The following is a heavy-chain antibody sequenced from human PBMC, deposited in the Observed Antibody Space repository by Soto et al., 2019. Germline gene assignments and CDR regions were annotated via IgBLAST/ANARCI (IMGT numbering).Heavy chain of an antibody. Sequence: GGSLRLSCAASGFTFSSYAMSWVRQAPGKGLEWVSAISGSGGSTYYADSVKGRFTISRDNSKNTLYLQMNSLRAEDTAVYYCANFLIERDYGDPYWGQGTLVTVSS. CDR1: GFTFSSYA. CDR2: ISGSGGST. V-gene: IGHV3-23*01. CDR3: ANFLIERDYGDPY. D-gene: IGHD4-17*01. J-gene: IGHJ4*02.